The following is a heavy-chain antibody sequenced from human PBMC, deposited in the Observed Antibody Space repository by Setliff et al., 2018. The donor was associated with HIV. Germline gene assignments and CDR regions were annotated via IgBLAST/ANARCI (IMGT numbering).Heavy chain of an antibody. CDR2: IQTNSGGT. CDR1: GYSFTAYY. CDR3: ARGRHSGTYEAFDI. J-gene: IGHJ3*02. D-gene: IGHD1-26*01. V-gene: IGHV1-2*02. Sequence: ASVKVSCKASGYSFTAYYIHFVRQAPGQGLEWMGWIQTNSGGTKYAQKFQGRVTMTRDTSISTAYMELNSLTSDDTAVYYCARGRHSGTYEAFDIWGPGTMVTVSS.